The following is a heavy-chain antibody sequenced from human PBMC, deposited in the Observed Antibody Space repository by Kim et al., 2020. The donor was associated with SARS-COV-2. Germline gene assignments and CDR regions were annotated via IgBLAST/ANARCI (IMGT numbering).Heavy chain of an antibody. CDR2: SDNYI. D-gene: IGHD5-18*01. CDR3: SRDTAMVY. Sequence: SDNYIYYADSVKVRFAISRDNAKKSLYLQMDNLRAEDTAVYYCSRDTAMVYWGRGTLVTVSS. V-gene: IGHV3-21*01. J-gene: IGHJ1*01.